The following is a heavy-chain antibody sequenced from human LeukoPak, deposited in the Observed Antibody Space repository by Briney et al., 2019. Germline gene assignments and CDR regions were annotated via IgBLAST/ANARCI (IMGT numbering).Heavy chain of an antibody. D-gene: IGHD3-22*01. CDR2: INPILGIA. Sequence: SVKVSCKASGYTFTGYYMHWVRQAPGQGLEWMGWINPILGIANYAQKFQGRVTITADKSTSTAYMELSSLRSEDTAVYYCARSLTYYYDSSGYYYPYWSQGTLVTVSS. CDR3: ARSLTYYYDSSGYYYPY. J-gene: IGHJ4*02. V-gene: IGHV1-69*10. CDR1: GYTFTGYY.